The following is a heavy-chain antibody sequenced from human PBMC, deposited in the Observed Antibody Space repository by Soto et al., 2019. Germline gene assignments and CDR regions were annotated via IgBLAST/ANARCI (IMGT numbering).Heavy chain of an antibody. CDR3: ARDRSTILGVVTPIDY. CDR2: ISSSGSII. J-gene: IGHJ4*02. Sequence: EVQLVESGGGLAHSGGSLRLSCVASGFTFSPYGMNWVRQAPGKGLEWVSYISSSGSIIYYADSVRGRFTVSRDNAKSTLYLEMDGLRDEDTAVYYCARDRSTILGVVTPIDYWGQGTLVTVPS. D-gene: IGHD3-3*01. CDR1: GFTFSPYG. V-gene: IGHV3-48*02.